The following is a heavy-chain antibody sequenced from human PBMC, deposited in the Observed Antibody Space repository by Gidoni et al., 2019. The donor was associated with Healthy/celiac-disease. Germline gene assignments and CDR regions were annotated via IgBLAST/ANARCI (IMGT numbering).Heavy chain of an antibody. Sequence: QVQLVESGGGVVQPGRSLRLSCAASGFTFSSYGMHWVRQAPGKGLEWVAVIWYDGSNKYYADSVKGRFTISRDNSKNTLYLQMNSLRAEDTAVYYCASGGMVRGVLVEDHGMDVWGQGTTVTVSS. CDR3: ASGGMVRGVLVEDHGMDV. CDR2: IWYDGSNK. J-gene: IGHJ6*02. V-gene: IGHV3-33*01. D-gene: IGHD3-10*01. CDR1: GFTFSSYG.